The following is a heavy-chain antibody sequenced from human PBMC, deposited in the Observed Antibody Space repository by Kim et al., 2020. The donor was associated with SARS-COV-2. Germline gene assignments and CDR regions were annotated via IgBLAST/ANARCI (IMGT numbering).Heavy chain of an antibody. D-gene: IGHD4-17*01. CDR1: GGTFSSYA. V-gene: IGHV1-69*06. CDR3: ARAPRYGDYDYYYYGMDV. J-gene: IGHJ6*02. CDR2: IIPIFGTA. Sequence: SVKVSCKASGGTFSSYAISWVRQAPGQGLEWMGGIIPIFGTANYAQKFQGRVTITADKSTSTAYMELSSLRSEDTAVYYCARAPRYGDYDYYYYGMDVWGQGTTVTVSS.